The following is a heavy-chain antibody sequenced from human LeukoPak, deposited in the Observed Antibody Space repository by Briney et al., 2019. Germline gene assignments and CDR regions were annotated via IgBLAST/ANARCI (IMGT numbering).Heavy chain of an antibody. D-gene: IGHD5-18*01. J-gene: IGHJ4*02. V-gene: IGHV4-39*01. Sequence: SETLSFTCTVSGGSISSSSYYWGWIRQPPGKGLEWIGSIYYSGSTYYNPSLKSRVTISVDTSKNQYSLKLSSVTAADTAVYYCARHRLSSVDTAIDYWGQGTLVTVSS. CDR2: IYYSGST. CDR1: GGSISSSSYY. CDR3: ARHRLSSVDTAIDY.